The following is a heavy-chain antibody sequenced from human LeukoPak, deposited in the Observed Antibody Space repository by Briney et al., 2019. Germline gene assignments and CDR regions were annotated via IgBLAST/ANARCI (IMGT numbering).Heavy chain of an antibody. CDR1: GYTFNTYG. J-gene: IGHJ5*02. V-gene: IGHV1-18*01. CDR2: ISGYNGKT. CDR3: ARDYVLGGSSGFGWFDP. Sequence: EASVKVSCTASGYTFNTYGITWVRQAPGQGLEWMGWISGYNGKTKYAQKLQDRVTMTTDTSTTTAYMELRSLRSDDTAVYYCARDYVLGGSSGFGWFDPWGQGTLVTVSS. D-gene: IGHD6-19*01.